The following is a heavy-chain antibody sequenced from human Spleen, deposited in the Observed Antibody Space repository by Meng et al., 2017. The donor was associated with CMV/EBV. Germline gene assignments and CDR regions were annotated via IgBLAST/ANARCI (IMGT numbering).Heavy chain of an antibody. V-gene: IGHV3-48*03. J-gene: IGHJ6*02. D-gene: IGHD4-11*01. CDR3: ARDPGWDYSNQPTHYYGMDV. Sequence: GESLKISCAVSGFTLSSYEMNWVRQAPGKGLEWIAYIGDSGRTLYYADSVKGRFTISSDNAENSLYLQMKSLRVEDTALYYCARDPGWDYSNQPTHYYGMDVWGQGTTVTVSS. CDR1: GFTLSSYE. CDR2: IGDSGRTL.